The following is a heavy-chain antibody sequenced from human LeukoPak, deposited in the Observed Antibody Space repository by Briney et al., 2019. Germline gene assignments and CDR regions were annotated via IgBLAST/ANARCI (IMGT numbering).Heavy chain of an antibody. D-gene: IGHD1-26*01. CDR3: ARFRVEATLDLFDI. CDR2: MNPNSGNT. J-gene: IGHJ3*02. Sequence: ASVKVSCKSSGYTFPSYDINWVRQATGQGLEWVGWMNPNSGNTGYAQKFQGRVTMTRNTSISTAYMELSSLRSEDTAVYYCARFRVEATLDLFDIWGQGTTVPVSS. V-gene: IGHV1-8*01. CDR1: GYTFPSYD.